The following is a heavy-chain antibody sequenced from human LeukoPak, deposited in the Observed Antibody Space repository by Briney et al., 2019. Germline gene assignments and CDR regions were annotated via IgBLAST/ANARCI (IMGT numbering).Heavy chain of an antibody. Sequence: GGSLRLSCAASGFTFSSYGMSWVRQAPRKGLEWVSAISSTGGTTYYADSVKGRFTISRDNSKNTLYLQMNSLRAEDTAVYYCARDIDNGDYVVYWGQGTLVTVSS. CDR1: GFTFSSYG. CDR2: ISSTGGTT. CDR3: ARDIDNGDYVVY. D-gene: IGHD4-17*01. V-gene: IGHV3-23*01. J-gene: IGHJ4*02.